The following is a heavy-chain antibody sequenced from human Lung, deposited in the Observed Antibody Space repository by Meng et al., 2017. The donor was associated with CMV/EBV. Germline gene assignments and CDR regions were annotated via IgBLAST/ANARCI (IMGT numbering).Heavy chain of an antibody. J-gene: IGHJ4*02. V-gene: IGHV4-39*02. Sequence: SETLSLTXTVSGGSISSSSYYWGWIRQPPGKGLEWIGSIYYSGSTYYNPSLKSRVTISVDTSKNQFSLKLSSVTAADTAVYYCAREDYRSLYFDYWGQGTLVTVSS. D-gene: IGHD3-16*02. CDR2: IYYSGST. CDR3: AREDYRSLYFDY. CDR1: GGSISSSSYY.